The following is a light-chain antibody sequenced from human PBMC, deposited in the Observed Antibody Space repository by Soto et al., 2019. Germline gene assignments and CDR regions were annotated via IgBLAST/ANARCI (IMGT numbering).Light chain of an antibody. CDR1: QGISSW. CDR2: AAS. Sequence: DIQMTQSPSSVSASVGDRVTITCRASQGISSWLGWYQQKPGKAPKLLIYAASSLQSGVPSRFSGSGSGTDFTLTISSLQPEYFATYYCQQANSFPTFGQGTRLEIK. V-gene: IGKV1-12*01. J-gene: IGKJ5*01. CDR3: QQANSFPT.